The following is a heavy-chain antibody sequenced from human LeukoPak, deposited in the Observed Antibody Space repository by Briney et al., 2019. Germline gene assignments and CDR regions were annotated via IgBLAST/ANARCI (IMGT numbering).Heavy chain of an antibody. CDR2: ISDYNGKA. V-gene: IGHV1-18*01. D-gene: IGHD2-2*01. CDR3: ARDAGYCSSETCYDDAFDI. Sequence: ASVKVSFKASVYTFTNYGLSWVRQAPGQGLEWMGWISDYNGKATNIQKQQGRVINTKDTYTTTAYMDLRSLRSDDTAVYYCARDAGYCSSETCYDDAFDIWGQGTMVTVSS. J-gene: IGHJ3*02. CDR1: VYTFTNYG.